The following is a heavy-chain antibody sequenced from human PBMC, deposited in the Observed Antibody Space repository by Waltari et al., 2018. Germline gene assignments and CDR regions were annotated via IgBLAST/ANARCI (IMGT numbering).Heavy chain of an antibody. J-gene: IGHJ4*02. CDR2: IWYDGSNK. V-gene: IGHV3-33*01. D-gene: IGHD1-26*01. Sequence: QVQLVESGGGVVQPGRSLRLSCAASGFTFSSYGMHWVRQAPGKVLEWVAVIWYDGSNKYYADSVKGRFTISRDNSKNTLYLQMNSLRAEDTAVYYCARVLVGANYFDYWGQGTLVTVSS. CDR3: ARVLVGANYFDY. CDR1: GFTFSSYG.